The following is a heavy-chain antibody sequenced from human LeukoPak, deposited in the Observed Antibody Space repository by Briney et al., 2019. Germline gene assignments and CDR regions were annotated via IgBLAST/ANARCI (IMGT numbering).Heavy chain of an antibody. J-gene: IGHJ4*02. Sequence: SETLSLTCTVSGGSISSSSYYWGWIRQHPGKGLEWIGYIYYSGSTYYNPSLKGRVTISVDTSKNQFSLKLSSVTAADTAVYYCARGTAVAGPDYWGQGTLVTVSS. CDR2: IYYSGST. V-gene: IGHV4-31*03. CDR3: ARGTAVAGPDY. D-gene: IGHD6-19*01. CDR1: GGSISSSSYY.